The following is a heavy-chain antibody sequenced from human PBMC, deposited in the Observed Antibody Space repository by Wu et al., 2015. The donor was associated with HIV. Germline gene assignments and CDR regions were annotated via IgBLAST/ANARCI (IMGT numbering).Heavy chain of an antibody. CDR3: ARVKGVMYSSDYYFAY. CDR2: IIPIFGTA. CDR1: GGTFSSYA. V-gene: IGHV1-69*05. D-gene: IGHD3-22*01. J-gene: IGHJ4*02. Sequence: QVQLVQSGAEVKKPGSSVKVSCKASGGTFSSYAISWVRQAPGQGLEWMGRIIPIFGTANYAQKLQGRVTMTTDTSTSTAYMELRSLRSDDTAVYYCARVKGVMYSSDYYFAYWGQGTLVTVSS.